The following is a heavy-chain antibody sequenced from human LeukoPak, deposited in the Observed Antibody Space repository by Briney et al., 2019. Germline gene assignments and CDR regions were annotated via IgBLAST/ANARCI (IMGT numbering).Heavy chain of an antibody. V-gene: IGHV4-59*01. CDR3: ARGGSYYGYFDY. CDR2: IYYSGST. CDR1: GGSISSYY. Sequence: SETLSLTCTVSGGSISSYYWGRIRQPPGKGLKWIGYIYYSGSTNYNPSLKSRVTISVDASKNQFSLKLSSVTAADTAVYYCARGGSYYGYFDYWGQGTLVTVSS. J-gene: IGHJ4*02. D-gene: IGHD1-26*01.